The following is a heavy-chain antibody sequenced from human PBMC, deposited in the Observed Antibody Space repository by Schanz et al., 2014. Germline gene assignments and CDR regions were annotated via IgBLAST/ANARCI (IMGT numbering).Heavy chain of an antibody. J-gene: IGHJ4*02. CDR2: VSSSSSYT. V-gene: IGHV3-21*05. CDR3: ARDHTTESYYSAGPPIDY. CDR1: GFTFSGFW. D-gene: IGHD1-26*01. Sequence: EVQLVESGGGLVQPGGSLRLSCAASGFTFSGFWMTWVRQAPGKGLEWVSYVSSSSSYTHYADSVKGRFTISRDNAKNSLYLQMNSLRAEDTAVYYCARDHTTESYYSAGPPIDYWGQGTLLTVSS.